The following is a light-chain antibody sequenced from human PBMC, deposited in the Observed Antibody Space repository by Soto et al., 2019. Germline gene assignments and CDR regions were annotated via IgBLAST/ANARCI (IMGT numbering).Light chain of an antibody. V-gene: IGKV1-9*01. Sequence: DIQLTQSPSSLSASVGYRVTITWRVSQGISSNLAWYQQKPGRAPKLLIFGASTLQSGVPSRFSGSGSGTDFTLTISSLQPEDFATYFCQKLNAYPPWTFGQGTKVDI. J-gene: IGKJ1*01. CDR2: GAS. CDR3: QKLNAYPPWT. CDR1: QGISSN.